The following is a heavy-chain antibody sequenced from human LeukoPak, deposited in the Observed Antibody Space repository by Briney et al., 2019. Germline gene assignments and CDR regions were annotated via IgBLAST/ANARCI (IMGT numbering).Heavy chain of an antibody. Sequence: SETLPLTCTVSGGSISSYYWSWIRQPPGKGLEWIGYIYYSGSTNYNPSLKSRVTISVDTSKNQFSLKLSSVTAADTAVYYCARVRSGEFGEYYYYYGMDVWGQGTTVTVSS. CDR1: GGSISSYY. CDR3: ARVRSGEFGEYYYYYGMDV. V-gene: IGHV4-59*01. D-gene: IGHD3-10*01. CDR2: IYYSGST. J-gene: IGHJ6*02.